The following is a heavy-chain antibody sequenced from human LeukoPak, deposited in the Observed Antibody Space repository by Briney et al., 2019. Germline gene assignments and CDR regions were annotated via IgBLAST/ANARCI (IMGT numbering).Heavy chain of an antibody. D-gene: IGHD5-18*01. Sequence: GGSLRLFCAASGFTVSTNCMTWVRQAPGKGLEWVSTIYSGGTTYYADSVMGRFTISRHNSRNTLYLQMNSLRAEDTAVYYCARVDTVMAYYFDLWGQGTLVTVSS. J-gene: IGHJ4*02. CDR3: ARVDTVMAYYFDL. V-gene: IGHV3-53*04. CDR1: GFTVSTNC. CDR2: IYSGGTT.